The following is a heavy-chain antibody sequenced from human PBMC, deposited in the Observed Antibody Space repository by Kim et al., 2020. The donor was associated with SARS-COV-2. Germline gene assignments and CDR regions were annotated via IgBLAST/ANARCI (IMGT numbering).Heavy chain of an antibody. CDR2: IIPIFGTA. Sequence: SVKVSCKASGGTFSSYAISWVRPAPGQGLEWMGGIIPIFGTANYAQKFQGRVTITADESTSTAYMELSSLRSEDTAVYYCARTGYSYPYYYYYGMDVWGQGTTVTVSS. CDR3: ARTGYSYPYYYYYGMDV. J-gene: IGHJ6*02. CDR1: GGTFSSYA. D-gene: IGHD5-18*01. V-gene: IGHV1-69*13.